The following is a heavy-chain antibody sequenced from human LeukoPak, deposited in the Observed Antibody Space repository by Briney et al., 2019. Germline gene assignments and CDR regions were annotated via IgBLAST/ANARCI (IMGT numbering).Heavy chain of an antibody. CDR3: ARDHGRWLQFGWFDP. V-gene: IGHV1-8*01. D-gene: IGHD5-24*01. CDR1: GYTFTSYD. J-gene: IGHJ5*02. Sequence: VASVKVSCKASGYTFTSYDINWVRQATGQGLEWMGWMNPNSGNTGYAQKFQGRVTITADKSTSTAYMELSSLRSEDTAVYYCARDHGRWLQFGWFDPWGQGTLVTVSS. CDR2: MNPNSGNT.